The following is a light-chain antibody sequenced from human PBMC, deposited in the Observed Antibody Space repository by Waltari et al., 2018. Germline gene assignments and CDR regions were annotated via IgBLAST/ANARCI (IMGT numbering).Light chain of an antibody. CDR2: AAS. CDR1: QSVGSN. CDR3: QQYNNWPPYT. Sequence: DIVMTQSPATLSVSPGERATLSCRASQSVGSNLAWYQQKPGQAPRPLIFAASRRATGIPARFSGSGSGTEFTLTIGSLQSEDFAVYYCQQYNNWPPYTFGQGTKLEIK. V-gene: IGKV3-15*01. J-gene: IGKJ2*01.